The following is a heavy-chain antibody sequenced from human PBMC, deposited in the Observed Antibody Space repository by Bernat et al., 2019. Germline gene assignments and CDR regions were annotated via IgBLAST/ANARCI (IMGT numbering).Heavy chain of an antibody. CDR3: ESARSGSYDGYNWDY. D-gene: IGHD1-1*01. V-gene: IGHV4-34*01. J-gene: IGHJ4*02. CDR1: GGSFSGYY. CDR2: INHSGST. Sequence: QVQLQQWGAGLLKPSETLSLTCAVYGGSFSGYYWSWIRQPPGKGLEWIGEINHSGSTNYNPSLKSRVTISVDTYKNQFSLKLSSVTAGDTAVDICESARSGSYDGYNWDYWGQGTLVTVSS.